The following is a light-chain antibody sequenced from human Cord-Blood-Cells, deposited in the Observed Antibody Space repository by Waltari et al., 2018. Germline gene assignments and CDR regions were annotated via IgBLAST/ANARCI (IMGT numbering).Light chain of an antibody. CDR1: QSISSS. CDR3: QQSYSTPQT. CDR2: AAS. Sequence: DIQMTQSPSSLSASVGDRVTITCRARQSISSSLNWYQQKPGKAPKLLIYAASSLQSGVPSRFSGSGSGTDFTLTISSLQPEDFATYYCQQSYSTPQTFGGGTKVEIK. V-gene: IGKV1-39*01. J-gene: IGKJ4*01.